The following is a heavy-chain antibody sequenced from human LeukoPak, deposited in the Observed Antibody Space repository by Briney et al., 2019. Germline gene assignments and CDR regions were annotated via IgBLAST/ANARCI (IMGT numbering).Heavy chain of an antibody. Sequence: SQTLSLTCTVSGGSISSYYWSWIRQPPGKGLEWIGYIYYSGSTNYNPSLKSRVTISVDTSKNQFSLKLSSVTAADTAVYYCASNVLLTADDAFDIWGQGTMVTVSS. D-gene: IGHD3-10*01. CDR3: ASNVLLTADDAFDI. CDR1: GGSISSYY. CDR2: IYYSGST. V-gene: IGHV4-59*01. J-gene: IGHJ3*02.